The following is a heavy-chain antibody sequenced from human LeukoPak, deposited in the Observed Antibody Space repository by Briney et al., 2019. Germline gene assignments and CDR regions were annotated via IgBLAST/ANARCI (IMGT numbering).Heavy chain of an antibody. CDR2: INPNSGGT. CDR1: GYTFTGYY. J-gene: IGHJ3*02. D-gene: IGHD5-18*01. V-gene: IGHV1-2*02. CDR3: ARDRGYSYGLDAFDI. Sequence: ASVKVSCKASGYTFTGYYMHSVRQAPGQGLEWMGWINPNSGGTNYAQKFQGRVTMTRDTSISTAYMELSRLRSDDTAVYYCARDRGYSYGLDAFDIWGQGTMVTVSS.